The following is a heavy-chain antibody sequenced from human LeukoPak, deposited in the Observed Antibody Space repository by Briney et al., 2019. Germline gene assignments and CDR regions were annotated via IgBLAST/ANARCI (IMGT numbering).Heavy chain of an antibody. J-gene: IGHJ4*02. CDR1: GFTPSSHG. CDR3: ARILLTGTGRGYSDY. CDR2: IDSSATST. V-gene: IGHV3-23*05. D-gene: IGHD1-7*01. Sequence: GGSLRLSCAASGFTPSSHGMTWVRQAPGQGLEWISTIDSSATSTYYADSVKGRFTISRDNSMNTFFLQMNSLRAEDTALYYCARILLTGTGRGYSDYWGQGVLVTVSS.